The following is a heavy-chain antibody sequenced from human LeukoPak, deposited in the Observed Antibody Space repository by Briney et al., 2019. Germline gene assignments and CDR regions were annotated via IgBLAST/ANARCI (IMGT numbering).Heavy chain of an antibody. CDR1: GYTFTSYV. CDR2: ISAYNGNT. V-gene: IGHV1-18*01. CDR3: ARAYSSGWYLDY. D-gene: IGHD6-19*01. Sequence: ASVKVSCKASGYTFTSYVISWVRQAPGQGLEWMGWISAYNGNTNYAQKLQGRVTMTTDTSTSTAYMELRSLRSDDTAVYYCARAYSSGWYLDYWGQGTLVTVSS. J-gene: IGHJ4*02.